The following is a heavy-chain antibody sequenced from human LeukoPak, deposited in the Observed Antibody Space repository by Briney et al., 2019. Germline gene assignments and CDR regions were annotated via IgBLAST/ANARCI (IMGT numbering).Heavy chain of an antibody. CDR1: GGSISSYY. CDR3: ARDHWYYYDSSGFRDYYYYGMDV. CDR2: IYTSGST. Sequence: PSETLSLTCTVSGGSISSYYWSWIRQPAGKGLEWIGRIYTSGSTNYNPSLKSRVTMSVDTSKNQFSLKLSSVTAADTAVYYCARDHWYYYDSSGFRDYYYYGMDVWGQGTTVTVSS. D-gene: IGHD3-22*01. J-gene: IGHJ6*02. V-gene: IGHV4-4*07.